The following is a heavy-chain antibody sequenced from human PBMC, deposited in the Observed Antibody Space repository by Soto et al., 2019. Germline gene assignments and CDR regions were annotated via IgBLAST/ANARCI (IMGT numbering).Heavy chain of an antibody. Sequence: QVQLVQSGAEVKKPGSSVKVSCKASGGTFSSYAISWVRQAPGQGLEWMGGIIPIFGTANYAQKFQGRVTITANDSTSTAYMELSSMRSEDTAVYYCATNCISTSCYLYWGQGTLVTVSS. D-gene: IGHD2-2*01. V-gene: IGHV1-69*12. CDR2: IIPIFGTA. CDR1: GGTFSSYA. CDR3: ATNCISTSCYLY. J-gene: IGHJ4*02.